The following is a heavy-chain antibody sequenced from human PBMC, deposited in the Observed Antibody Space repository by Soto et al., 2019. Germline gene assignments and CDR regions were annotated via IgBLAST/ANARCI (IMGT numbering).Heavy chain of an antibody. D-gene: IGHD3-3*01. J-gene: IGHJ6*02. V-gene: IGHV1-46*01. Sequence: ASVKVSCKASGYTFTSYYMHWVRQAPGQGLEWMGIINPSGVSTSYAQKFQGRVTMTRDTSTSTVYMELSSLRSEDTAVYYCARVGYYDLWSGYRGQTFYYYYYGMDVWGQGTTVTVSS. CDR3: ARVGYYDLWSGYRGQTFYYYYYGMDV. CDR1: GYTFTSYY. CDR2: INPSGVST.